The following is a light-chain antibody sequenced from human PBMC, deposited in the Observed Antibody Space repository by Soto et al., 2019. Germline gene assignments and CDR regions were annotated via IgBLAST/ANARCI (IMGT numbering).Light chain of an antibody. Sequence: DIQMTQSPSSLSASVGDRVTITCRASQGISNYLAWYQQKPGKVPKLLIYAASTLQSGVPYRFSGSGSGTDFTLTISSLQPEDVATYYCQKYNSALYTCGQGTKLEIK. V-gene: IGKV1-27*01. CDR2: AAS. J-gene: IGKJ2*01. CDR1: QGISNY. CDR3: QKYNSALYT.